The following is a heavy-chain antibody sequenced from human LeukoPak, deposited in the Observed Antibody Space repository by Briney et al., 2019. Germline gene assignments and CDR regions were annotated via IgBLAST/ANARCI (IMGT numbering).Heavy chain of an antibody. D-gene: IGHD1-1*01. Sequence: GGSLRHSCAASGFTFSSYNMNWVRQAPGKGLEWVSSITSSSSSIYYADSVKGRFTISRDNAKNSLYLQMNSLRAEDTAVYYCANTKQFEYWGQGTLVTVSS. CDR3: ANTKQFEY. V-gene: IGHV3-21*01. CDR1: GFTFSSYN. J-gene: IGHJ4*02. CDR2: ITSSSSSI.